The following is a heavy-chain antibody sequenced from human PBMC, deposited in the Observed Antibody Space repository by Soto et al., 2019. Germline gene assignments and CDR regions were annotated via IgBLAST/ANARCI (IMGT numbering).Heavy chain of an antibody. V-gene: IGHV4-31*03. Sequence: QVQLQESGPGLVKPSQTLSLTCTVSGGSINSGGYYWNWIRQHPGKGLEWIGYIYYSGSTYYNPSLKRRVTISVDASKNQFSLKLSSVTAADTAVYYCARDRDSSGLDYWGQGTLVTVSS. CDR3: ARDRDSSGLDY. CDR2: IYYSGST. CDR1: GGSINSGGYY. J-gene: IGHJ4*02. D-gene: IGHD6-19*01.